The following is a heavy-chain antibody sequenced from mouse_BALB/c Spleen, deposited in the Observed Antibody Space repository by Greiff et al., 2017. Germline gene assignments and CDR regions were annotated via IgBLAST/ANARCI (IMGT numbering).Heavy chain of an antibody. Sequence: EVMLVESGGGLVQPGGSRKLSCAASGFTFSSFGMHWVRQAPEKGLEWVAYISSGSSTIYYADTVKGRFTISRDNPKNTLFLQMTSLRSEDTAMYYCARNDVFDYWGQGTTLTVSS. V-gene: IGHV5-17*02. CDR1: GFTFSSFG. CDR3: ARNDVFDY. J-gene: IGHJ2*01. CDR2: ISSGSSTI. D-gene: IGHD2-12*01.